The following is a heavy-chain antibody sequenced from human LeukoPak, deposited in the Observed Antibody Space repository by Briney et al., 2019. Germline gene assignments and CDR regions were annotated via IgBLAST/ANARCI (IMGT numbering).Heavy chain of an antibody. CDR2: IIPIFGTA. Sequence: SVKVSCKASGGTFSSYAISWVRQAPGQGLEWMGGIIPIFGTANYAQNFQGRVTITADESTGTAYMELSSLRSEDTAVYYCARGYSYGSDFDYWGQGTLVTVSS. J-gene: IGHJ4*02. V-gene: IGHV1-69*13. CDR1: GGTFSSYA. CDR3: ARGYSYGSDFDY. D-gene: IGHD5-18*01.